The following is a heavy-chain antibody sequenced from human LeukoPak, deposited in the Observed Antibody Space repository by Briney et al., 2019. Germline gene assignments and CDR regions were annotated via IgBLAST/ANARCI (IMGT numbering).Heavy chain of an antibody. D-gene: IGHD4/OR15-4a*01. Sequence: SQTLSLTCAVSGVSISSGGCSWSWIRQPPGKGLEWIGYIYHSGSTYYNPSLKSRVTISVDRSKNQFSLKLSSVTAADTAVYYCARGAGANIDYWGQGTLVTVSS. V-gene: IGHV4-30-2*01. J-gene: IGHJ4*02. CDR3: ARGAGANIDY. CDR1: GVSISSGGCS. CDR2: IYHSGST.